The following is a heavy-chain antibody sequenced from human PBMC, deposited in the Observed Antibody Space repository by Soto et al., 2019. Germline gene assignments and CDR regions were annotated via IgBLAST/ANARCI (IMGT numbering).Heavy chain of an antibody. CDR1: GYSCTSYW. Sequence: ADSQKISCKGSGYSCTSYWIGWVRQMPGKGLEWMGIIYHGDSDTRYSPSFQGQATISADKSISTAYLQWSSLKASDTAMYYCATTYYYDSSGYPPYYFDYWGQGTLVTVSS. J-gene: IGHJ4*02. CDR3: ATTYYYDSSGYPPYYFDY. V-gene: IGHV5-51*01. CDR2: IYHGDSDT. D-gene: IGHD3-22*01.